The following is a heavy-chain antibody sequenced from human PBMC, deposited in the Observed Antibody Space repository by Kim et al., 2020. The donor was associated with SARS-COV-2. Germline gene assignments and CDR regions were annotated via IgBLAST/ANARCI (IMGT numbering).Heavy chain of an antibody. Sequence: GGSLRLSCAASGFTFSSYSMNWVRQAPGKGLEWVSYISSSSSTIYYADSVKGRFTISRDNAKNSLYLQMNSLRDEDTAVYYCASRVAAAGPYYYYYGMDVWGQGTTVTVSS. CDR1: GFTFSSYS. CDR2: ISSSSSTI. D-gene: IGHD6-13*01. V-gene: IGHV3-48*02. J-gene: IGHJ6*02. CDR3: ASRVAAAGPYYYYYGMDV.